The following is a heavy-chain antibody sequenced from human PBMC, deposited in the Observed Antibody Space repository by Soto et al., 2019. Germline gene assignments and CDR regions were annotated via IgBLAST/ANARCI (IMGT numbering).Heavy chain of an antibody. CDR2: INPSGXSX. CDR1: GYTFTHYX. CDR3: ARPPFPGCINGVCYPCDH. V-gene: IGHV1-46*01. Sequence: QVQLVQSGAEVKKPGASVKVSCKASGYTFTHYXXXXXXQXPGQGLEWMGMINPSGXSXXXAQKFQGRVTMTTDTSTTTVYMELSSLRSDDTAVYYCARPPFPGCINGVCYPCDHWGQGTLVTVSS. J-gene: IGHJ4*02. D-gene: IGHD2-8*01.